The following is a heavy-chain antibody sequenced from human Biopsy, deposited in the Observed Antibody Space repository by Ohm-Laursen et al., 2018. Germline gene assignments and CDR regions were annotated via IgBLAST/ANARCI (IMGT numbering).Heavy chain of an antibody. J-gene: IGHJ5*02. CDR1: GYTFTTYA. CDR3: ARGIGSIVRGVIINVNNWFDP. CDR2: ISTYHGNT. V-gene: IGHV1-18*01. D-gene: IGHD3-10*01. Sequence: ASVKVSCNVSGYTFTTYAISWVRQAPGQGLEWMGWISTYHGNTNYAQKVQDRVTMTTDTSTSTAYMELRSLRSDDTAVDYCARGIGSIVRGVIINVNNWFDPWGQGTLVTVSS.